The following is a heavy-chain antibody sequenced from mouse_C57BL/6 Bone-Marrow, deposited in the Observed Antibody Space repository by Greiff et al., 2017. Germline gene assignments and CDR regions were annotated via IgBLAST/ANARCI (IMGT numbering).Heavy chain of an antibody. V-gene: IGHV1-64*01. CDR2: IHPNSGST. CDR3: ARRWLLPYYYAMDY. Sequence: QVQLQQPGAELVKPGASVKLSCKASGYTFTSYWMHWVKQRPGQGLEWIGMIHPNSGSTNYNEKFKSKATLTVDKSSSTAYMQRSSLTSEDSAVYYSARRWLLPYYYAMDYWGQGTSVTVSS. CDR1: GYTFTSYW. J-gene: IGHJ4*01. D-gene: IGHD2-3*01.